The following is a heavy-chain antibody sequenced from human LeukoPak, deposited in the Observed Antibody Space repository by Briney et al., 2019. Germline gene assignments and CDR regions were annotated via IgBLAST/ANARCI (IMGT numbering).Heavy chain of an antibody. CDR3: ARDLFYGDYPDAFDI. CDR2: FSSSGSTI. Sequence: GGSLRLSCAASGFTFSSYEMNWVRRAPGKGLEWVSYFSSSGSTIYYADSVKGRFTTSRDNATNSLYLQMNSLRAEDTAVYYCARDLFYGDYPDAFDIWGQGTMVTVSS. CDR1: GFTFSSYE. D-gene: IGHD4-17*01. J-gene: IGHJ3*02. V-gene: IGHV3-48*03.